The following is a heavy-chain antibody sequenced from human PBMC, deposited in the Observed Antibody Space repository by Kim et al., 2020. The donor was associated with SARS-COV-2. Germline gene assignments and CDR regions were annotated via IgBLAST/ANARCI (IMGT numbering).Heavy chain of an antibody. CDR1: GFTFSSYA. Sequence: GSLRLSCAASGFTFSSYAMHWVRQAPGKGLEWVAVISYDGSNKYYADSVKGRFTISRDNSKNTLYLQMNSLRAEDTAVYYCARDRRWCSSTSCYSFPDYYYYYGMDVWGQGTTVTVSS. CDR3: ARDRRWCSSTSCYSFPDYYYYYGMDV. CDR2: ISYDGSNK. D-gene: IGHD2-2*01. J-gene: IGHJ6*02. V-gene: IGHV3-30-3*01.